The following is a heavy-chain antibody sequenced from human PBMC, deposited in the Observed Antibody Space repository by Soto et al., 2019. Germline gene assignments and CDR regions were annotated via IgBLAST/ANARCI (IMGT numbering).Heavy chain of an antibody. D-gene: IGHD2-15*01. CDR3: ARVVVVAATHFFDN. V-gene: IGHV4-39*01. CDR1: GGSISSTSYY. CDR2: VYYSGSA. J-gene: IGHJ4*02. Sequence: QLQLQESGPGLVKPSETLSLTCTVSGGSISSTSYYWGWIRQPPGKGLEWIGSVYYSGSAYYNPSLKSRVTISVDTSKNQFSLKLSSVTAADTTVYYCARVVVVAATHFFDNWGQGTLVTVSS.